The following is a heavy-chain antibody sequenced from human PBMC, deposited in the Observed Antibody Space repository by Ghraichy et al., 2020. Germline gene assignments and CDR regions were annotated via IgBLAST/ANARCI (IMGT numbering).Heavy chain of an antibody. CDR1: GFTFSSYS. J-gene: IGHJ4*02. Sequence: GGSLRLSCAASGFTFSSYSMNWVRQAPGKGLEWVSSISSSSSYIYYADSVKGRFTISRDNAKNSLYLQMNSLRAEDTAVYYCARAQSPLWFGTDYWGQGTLVTVSS. V-gene: IGHV3-21*01. CDR3: ARAQSPLWFGTDY. D-gene: IGHD3-10*01. CDR2: ISSSSSYI.